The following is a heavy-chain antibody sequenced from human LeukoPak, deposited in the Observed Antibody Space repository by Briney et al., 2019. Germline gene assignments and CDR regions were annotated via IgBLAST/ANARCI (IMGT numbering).Heavy chain of an antibody. CDR3: ARRGTMVRGVKIYYMDV. Sequence: PGGSLRLSCAASGFTFSSYVMHWVRQAPGKGLEWVAIISYDGSNEYYADSVKGRFTISRDNSKNTLYLQMNSLRAADTAVYYCARRGTMVRGVKIYYMDVWGKGTTVTISS. J-gene: IGHJ6*03. CDR2: ISYDGSNE. CDR1: GFTFSSYV. D-gene: IGHD3-10*01. V-gene: IGHV3-30*04.